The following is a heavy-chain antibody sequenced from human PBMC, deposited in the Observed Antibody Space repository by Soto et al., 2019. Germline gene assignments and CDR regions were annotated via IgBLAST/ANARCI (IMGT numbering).Heavy chain of an antibody. CDR1: GFTFSSYG. J-gene: IGHJ4*02. Sequence: PGGSLRLSCAASGFTFSSYGMHWVRQAPGKGLEWVAVISYDGSNKYYADSVKGRFTISRDNSKNTLYLQMNSLRAEDTAVYYCAKDRGVRLTIFGVVTDDYWGQGTLVTVSS. CDR2: ISYDGSNK. CDR3: AKDRGVRLTIFGVVTDDY. V-gene: IGHV3-30*18. D-gene: IGHD3-3*01.